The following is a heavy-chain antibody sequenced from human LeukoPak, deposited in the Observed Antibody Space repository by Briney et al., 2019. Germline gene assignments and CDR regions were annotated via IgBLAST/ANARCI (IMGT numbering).Heavy chain of an antibody. D-gene: IGHD2-2*01. Sequence: GGSLRLSCAASGFTFSSYGMPWVRQAPGKGLEWVAVIWYDGSNKYYADSVKGRFTISRDNSKNTLYLQMNSLRAEDTAVYYCAGLDEVPAATNYYYYGMDVWGQGTTVTVSS. V-gene: IGHV3-33*01. CDR3: AGLDEVPAATNYYYYGMDV. CDR1: GFTFSSYG. CDR2: IWYDGSNK. J-gene: IGHJ6*02.